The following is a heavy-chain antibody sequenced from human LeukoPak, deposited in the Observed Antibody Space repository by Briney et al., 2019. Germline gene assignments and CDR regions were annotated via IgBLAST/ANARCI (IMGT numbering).Heavy chain of an antibody. D-gene: IGHD6-19*01. J-gene: IGHJ6*02. CDR3: VRDRAGARSYYYYGMDV. Sequence: GGSLRLSCAASGFTLSSYAMHWVSQAPGKGLEWEAVISYDGSNKYYADSVKGRFTISRDNSKNTLYLQMNSLRAEDTAVYYCVRDRAGARSYYYYGMDVWGQRTTVTVSS. V-gene: IGHV3-30-3*01. CDR2: ISYDGSNK. CDR1: GFTLSSYA.